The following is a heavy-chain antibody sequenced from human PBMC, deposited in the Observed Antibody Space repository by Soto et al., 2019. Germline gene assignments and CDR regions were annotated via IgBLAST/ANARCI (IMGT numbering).Heavy chain of an antibody. D-gene: IGHD3-22*01. Sequence: QVRLQESGPGLVKPSGTLSLTCAVSGGSISSSNWWSWVRQPPGKGLELIGVIYHSGSTNYNPSLKSRITISVDHSKNQFSLKLRSVTAADTAVYYCARDDPNYYDSSRHFDYWGQGTLVTVSS. CDR1: GGSISSSNW. CDR3: ARDDPNYYDSSRHFDY. V-gene: IGHV4-4*02. J-gene: IGHJ4*01. CDR2: IYHSGST.